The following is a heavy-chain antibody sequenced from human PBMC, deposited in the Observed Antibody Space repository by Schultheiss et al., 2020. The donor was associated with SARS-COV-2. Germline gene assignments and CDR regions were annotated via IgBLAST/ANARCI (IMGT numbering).Heavy chain of an antibody. J-gene: IGHJ4*02. V-gene: IGHV3-49*04. Sequence: GGSLRLSCAASGFTFSSYGMHWVRQAPGKGLEWVGFIRSKAYGGTTEYAASVKGRFTISRDDSKSIAYLQMNSLKTEDTAVYYCTRCGGSCLFGANFDYWGQGTLVTVSS. CDR1: GFTFSSYG. CDR2: IRSKAYGGTT. CDR3: TRCGGSCLFGANFDY. D-gene: IGHD2-15*01.